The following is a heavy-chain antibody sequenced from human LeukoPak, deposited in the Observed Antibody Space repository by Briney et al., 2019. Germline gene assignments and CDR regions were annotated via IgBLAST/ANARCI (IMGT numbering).Heavy chain of an antibody. D-gene: IGHD3-22*01. CDR3: ARDRPDSSGEFDY. V-gene: IGHV1-3*01. Sequence: ASVKVSCKPSGYTFTNYGMHWVRQAPGQRLEWMGWINAGNGNTKYSQKFQGRVTITRDTSASTAYMELSSLRSEGTAVYYCARDRPDSSGEFDYWGQGTLVTVSS. J-gene: IGHJ4*02. CDR1: GYTFTNYG. CDR2: INAGNGNT.